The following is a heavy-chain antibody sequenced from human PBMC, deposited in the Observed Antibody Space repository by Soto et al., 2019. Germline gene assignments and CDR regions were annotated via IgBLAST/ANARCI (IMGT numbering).Heavy chain of an antibody. V-gene: IGHV1-8*01. CDR1: GYSFTRHD. Sequence: QVQLVQSGAEVKKPGASVKVSCKASGYSFTRHDINWVRQAPGQGLEWMGWINPSSGNTGYAQRFLGRLTMTTDTSTSTDYMELSGLKSEDTAIYYGAREGSLFSGVIVFYGMDVWGQGTTVTVPS. CDR2: INPSSGNT. J-gene: IGHJ6*02. CDR3: AREGSLFSGVIVFYGMDV. D-gene: IGHD3-3*01.